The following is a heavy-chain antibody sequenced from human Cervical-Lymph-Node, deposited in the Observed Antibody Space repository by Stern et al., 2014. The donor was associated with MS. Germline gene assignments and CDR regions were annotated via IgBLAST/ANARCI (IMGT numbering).Heavy chain of an antibody. CDR3: ARDTSSPERSDW. D-gene: IGHD1-1*01. J-gene: IGHJ4*02. Sequence: EMQLVESGGGVIQPGGSLRLSCTASGFTVSRDYMTWVRQAPGKGLGWVSLITNVGSTFYTDSVKGRFTISRDDSKNTVYLHMTSLRAEDTAMYYCARDTSSPERSDWWGQGTLVTVSS. V-gene: IGHV3-53*01. CDR1: GFTVSRDY. CDR2: ITNVGST.